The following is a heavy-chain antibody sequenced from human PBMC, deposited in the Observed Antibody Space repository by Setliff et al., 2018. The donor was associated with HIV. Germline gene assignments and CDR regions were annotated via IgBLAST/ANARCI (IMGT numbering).Heavy chain of an antibody. Sequence: LSLTCTVSGASIRTGSYYWGWIRQPPGKGLEWIGTIYYSGTTYYNPSVKSRVTISVDTSKNQFSLNLTSVTATDTAVYDCASRPYSYDYSGRVFDFWGQGALVTVSS. J-gene: IGHJ4*02. CDR3: ASRPYSYDYSGRVFDF. CDR2: IYYSGTT. D-gene: IGHD3-22*01. CDR1: GASIRTGSYY. V-gene: IGHV4-39*01.